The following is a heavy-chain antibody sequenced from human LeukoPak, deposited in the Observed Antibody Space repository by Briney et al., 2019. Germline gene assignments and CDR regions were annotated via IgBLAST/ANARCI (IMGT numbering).Heavy chain of an antibody. V-gene: IGHV1-24*01. D-gene: IGHD2-2*01. CDR1: GYTLTELS. CDR3: ALEPVEVVSGPLPWAIDI. J-gene: IGHJ3*02. CDR2: VDLEDGKT. Sequence: ASVKVSCKVSGYTLTELSMHWVRQAPGKGLEWMGGVDLEDGKTIYARNFQGRVTMTADTSTDTAYMELTSLRSDDTAVYYRALEPVEVVSGPLPWAIDIWGQGTMLIVSS.